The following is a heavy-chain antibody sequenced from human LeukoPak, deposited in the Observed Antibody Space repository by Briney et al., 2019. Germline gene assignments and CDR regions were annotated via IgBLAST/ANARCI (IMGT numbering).Heavy chain of an antibody. J-gene: IGHJ4*02. Sequence: ASVKVSCKASGYTFTGYYMHWVRQAPGQGLEWMGRINPNSGGTNYAHKFQGRVTMTRDTSISTAYMEPSRLRSDDTAVYYCARGPRIAVAGKYFDYWGQGTLVTVSS. V-gene: IGHV1-2*06. CDR2: INPNSGGT. CDR1: GYTFTGYY. CDR3: ARGPRIAVAGKYFDY. D-gene: IGHD6-19*01.